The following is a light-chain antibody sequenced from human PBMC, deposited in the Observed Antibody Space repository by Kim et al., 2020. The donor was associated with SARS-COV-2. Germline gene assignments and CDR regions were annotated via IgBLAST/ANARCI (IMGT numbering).Light chain of an antibody. J-gene: IGLJ3*02. Sequence: RVTIACTGSSSNLRARDGLRWNQPRPRTATKHLIDGNSNRPSAFPVRVSGSKSGTSASLAITGLQAEAEADYYCQSYYCSLSVLVFGGGTKLTVL. CDR1: SSNLRARDG. V-gene: IGLV1-40*01. CDR2: GNS. CDR3: QSYYCSLSVLV.